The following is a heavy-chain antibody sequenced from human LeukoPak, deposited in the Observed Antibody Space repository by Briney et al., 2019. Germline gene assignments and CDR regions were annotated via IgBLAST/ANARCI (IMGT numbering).Heavy chain of an antibody. CDR1: GFTFSSYV. Sequence: PGGSLRLSCAASGFTFSSYVMHWVRQAPGKGREWVGRIKSKTDGGTTDYAAPVKGRLTISRDDSKNTLYLQMKSLKTVDTAVYSCTTDLRSAFGELNFDYWGQGTLVTVSS. V-gene: IGHV3-15*01. J-gene: IGHJ4*02. D-gene: IGHD3-10*01. CDR3: TTDLRSAFGELNFDY. CDR2: IKSKTDGGTT.